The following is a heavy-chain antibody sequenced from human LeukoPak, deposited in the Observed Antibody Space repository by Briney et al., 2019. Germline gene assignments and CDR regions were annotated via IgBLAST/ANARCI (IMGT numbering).Heavy chain of an antibody. J-gene: IGHJ6*03. CDR3: AKDEGYDSSGYSDYMDV. D-gene: IGHD3-22*01. V-gene: IGHV3-23*01. CDR1: GFTFSGYA. CDR2: ISGSGGST. Sequence: GGSLRLSCAASGFTFSGYAMSWVRQAPGKGLEWVSAISGSGGSTYYADSVKGRFTISRDNSKNTLYLQMNSLRAEDTAVYYCAKDEGYDSSGYSDYMDVWGKGTTVTVSS.